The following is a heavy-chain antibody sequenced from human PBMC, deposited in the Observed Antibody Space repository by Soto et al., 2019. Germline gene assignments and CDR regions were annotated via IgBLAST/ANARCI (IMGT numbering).Heavy chain of an antibody. CDR1: GGSINTY. Sequence: PSETLSLTCSVSGGSINTYWNWIRQPPGKGLEWIGYIYYSGTTNYNPSLKSRVTISVDTSRNQFSLKLSSVTAADTAVYYCARSRYYDSSSYRALDAFDIWGQGTMVTVSS. V-gene: IGHV4-59*12. D-gene: IGHD3-22*01. CDR2: IYYSGTT. J-gene: IGHJ3*02. CDR3: ARSRYYDSSSYRALDAFDI.